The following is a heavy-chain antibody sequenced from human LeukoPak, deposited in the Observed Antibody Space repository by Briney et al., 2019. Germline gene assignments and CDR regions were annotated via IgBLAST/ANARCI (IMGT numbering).Heavy chain of an antibody. CDR2: IIPMSGTT. Sequence: ASVKVSCKASGDTFSSYAFSWVRQAPGQGLEWMGAIIPMSGTTHYAQNFQGRVTITSDESTRTVYLEVTSLRSEDTALYYCARSNNVFFAWGHWGQGTLVTVSS. CDR3: ARSNNVFFAWGH. V-gene: IGHV1-69*13. J-gene: IGHJ4*02. D-gene: IGHD1-26*01. CDR1: GDTFSSYA.